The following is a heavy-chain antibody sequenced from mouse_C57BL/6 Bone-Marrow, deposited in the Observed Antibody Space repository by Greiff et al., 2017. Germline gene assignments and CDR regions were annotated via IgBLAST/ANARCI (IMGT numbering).Heavy chain of an antibody. J-gene: IGHJ4*01. CDR3: ARIACAMDY. CDR2: IYPGDGDT. CDR1: GYAFSSYW. V-gene: IGHV1-80*01. Sequence: QVQLQQSGAELVKPGASVKISCKASGYAFSSYWMNWVKQRTGKGLEWIGQIYPGDGDTNYNGKFKGKATLTADKSSSTAYMQLSSLTSEDSAVYFCARIACAMDYWGQGTSVTVSS.